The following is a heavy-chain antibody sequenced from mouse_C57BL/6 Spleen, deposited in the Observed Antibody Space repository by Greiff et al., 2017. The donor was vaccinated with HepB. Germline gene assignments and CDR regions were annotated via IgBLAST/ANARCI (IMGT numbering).Heavy chain of an antibody. V-gene: IGHV5-4*01. J-gene: IGHJ3*01. Sequence: EVKLMESGGGLVKPGGSLKLSCAASGFTFSSYAMSWVRQTPEKRLEWVATISDGGSYTYYPDNVKGRFTISRDNAKNNLYLQMSHLKSEDTAMYYCARDRGNWDLFAYWGQGTLVTVSA. D-gene: IGHD4-1*01. CDR2: ISDGGSYT. CDR3: ARDRGNWDLFAY. CDR1: GFTFSSYA.